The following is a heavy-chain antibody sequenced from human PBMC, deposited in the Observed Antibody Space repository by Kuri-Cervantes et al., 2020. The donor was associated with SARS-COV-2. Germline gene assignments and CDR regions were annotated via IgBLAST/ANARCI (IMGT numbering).Heavy chain of an antibody. CDR1: GYSFTVYH. D-gene: IGHD3-3*01. CDR2: INPNSGGT. Sequence: ASVKVSCKASGYSFTVYHIHWVRQAPGQGLEWMGWINPNSGGTNYAQKFQGWVTMTRDTSISTAYMELSRLRSDDTAVYYCARAGLGLRFLEWSAANYYYYYGMDVWGQGTTVTVSS. V-gene: IGHV1-2*04. CDR3: ARAGLGLRFLEWSAANYYYYYGMDV. J-gene: IGHJ6*02.